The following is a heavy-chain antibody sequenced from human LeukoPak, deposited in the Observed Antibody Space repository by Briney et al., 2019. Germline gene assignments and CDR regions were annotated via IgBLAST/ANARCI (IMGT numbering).Heavy chain of an antibody. V-gene: IGHV4-38-2*02. D-gene: IGHD3-22*01. CDR1: GYSISSGYY. CDR3: ARVEDSSGSLFDY. CDR2: IYHSGST. J-gene: IGHJ4*02. Sequence: SETLSLTCTVSGYSISSGYYWGWIRQPPGKGLEWIGSIYHSGSTYYNPSLKSRVTISVDTSKNQFSLKLSSVTAADTAVYYCARVEDSSGSLFDYWGQGTLVTVSS.